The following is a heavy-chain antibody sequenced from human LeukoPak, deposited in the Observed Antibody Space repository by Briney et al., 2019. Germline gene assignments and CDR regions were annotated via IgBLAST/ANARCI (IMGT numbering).Heavy chain of an antibody. D-gene: IGHD3-3*01. V-gene: IGHV3-30*03. CDR1: GFTFSSYG. CDR3: ARHSLIGATPFDF. J-gene: IGHJ4*02. Sequence: GWSLRLSCAVSGFTFSSYGMHWVRQAPGKGLEWMAVISYDGTNKYYADSVKGRFTISRDNSKNTLYLQMNSLRAEDTAVYYCARHSLIGATPFDFWGQGTLVTVSS. CDR2: ISYDGTNK.